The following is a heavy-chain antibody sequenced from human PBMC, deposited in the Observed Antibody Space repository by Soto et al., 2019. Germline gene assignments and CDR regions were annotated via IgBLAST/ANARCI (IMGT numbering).Heavy chain of an antibody. CDR2: ISGSGGST. CDR3: AKGLELRLSRGMDV. D-gene: IGHD1-7*01. CDR1: GFTFSSYA. Sequence: GGSLRLSCAASGFTFSSYAMSWVRQAPGKGLEWVSAISGSGGSTYYADSVKGRFTISRDNSKNTLYLQMNSLRAEDTAVYYCAKGLELRLSRGMDVWGQGTTVTVSS. J-gene: IGHJ6*02. V-gene: IGHV3-23*01.